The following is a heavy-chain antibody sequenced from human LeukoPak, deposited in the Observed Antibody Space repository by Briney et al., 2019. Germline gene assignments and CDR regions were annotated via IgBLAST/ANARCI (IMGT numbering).Heavy chain of an antibody. J-gene: IGHJ3*02. D-gene: IGHD4-17*01. CDR2: IKYDGREI. CDR3: ASSQGSYGDYAYAFDI. Sequence: PGGSLRLSCIASDFSFSDSWMTWVRKAPGKGLEWVASIKYDGREIQYVDSVKGRFTISRDNSKNTLYLQMNSLRAEDTAVYYCASSQGSYGDYAYAFDIWGQGTMVTVSS. V-gene: IGHV3-7*03. CDR1: DFSFSDSW.